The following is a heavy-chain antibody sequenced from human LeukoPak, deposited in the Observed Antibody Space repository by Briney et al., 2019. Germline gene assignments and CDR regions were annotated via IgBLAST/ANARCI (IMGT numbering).Heavy chain of an antibody. V-gene: IGHV4-39*07. CDR3: ARQTGSGLFILP. D-gene: IGHD3/OR15-3a*01. CDR1: GGSISSNSYY. J-gene: IGHJ4*02. CDR2: LYYSGNT. Sequence: PSETLSLTCTVSGGSISSNSYYWGWIRQPPGKGLEWIGSLYYSGNTYYNPSLKSRVSISVDTSKNQFSLKLSSVTAADTAVYYCARQTGSGLFILPGGQGTLVTVSS.